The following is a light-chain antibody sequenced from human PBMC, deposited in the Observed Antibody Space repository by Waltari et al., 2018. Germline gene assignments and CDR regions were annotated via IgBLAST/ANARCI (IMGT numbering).Light chain of an antibody. Sequence: EIVLTQSPGTLSLSPGESATLSCRASQSVSSSYLAWYQQKPGQAPRLLIYGASIRATGIPDRFSGSGSGTDFTLTISRLEPEDFAVYYCQQYGGSPYTFGQGTKLEIK. V-gene: IGKV3-20*01. CDR1: QSVSSSY. J-gene: IGKJ2*01. CDR3: QQYGGSPYT. CDR2: GAS.